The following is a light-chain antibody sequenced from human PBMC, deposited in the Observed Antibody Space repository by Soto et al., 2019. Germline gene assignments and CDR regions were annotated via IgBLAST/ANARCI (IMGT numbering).Light chain of an antibody. J-gene: IGLJ3*02. CDR1: SSDVGGYNY. Sequence: QSVLTQPASVSGSPGQSITISCTGTSSDVGGYNYVSWYQQRPGKAPKLIIYEVTNRPSGVSHRFSGSKSGNTASLTISGLQAEDEADYYCSSETSTSTGVFGGGTKLTVL. CDR3: SSETSTSTGV. CDR2: EVT. V-gene: IGLV2-14*01.